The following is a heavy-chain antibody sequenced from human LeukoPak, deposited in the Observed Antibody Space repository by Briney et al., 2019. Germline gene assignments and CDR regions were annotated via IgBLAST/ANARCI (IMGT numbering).Heavy chain of an antibody. CDR2: IYDSGST. D-gene: IGHD3-22*01. CDR3: ASQPPPKDPYYYDSSGYPRRGFDY. J-gene: IGHJ4*02. CDR1: GGSIRSSYYY. V-gene: IGHV4-39*01. Sequence: KPSETLSLTCTVSGGSIRSSYYYWGWIRQPPGKGLEWIGNIYDSGSTYYNPSLKSRVTISVGTSKNQFSLKLNSVTAADTAVYYCASQPPPKDPYYYDSSGYPRRGFDYWGQGTLVTVSS.